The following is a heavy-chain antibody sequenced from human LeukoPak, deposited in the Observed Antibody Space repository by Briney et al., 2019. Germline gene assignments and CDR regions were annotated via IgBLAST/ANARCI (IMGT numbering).Heavy chain of an antibody. V-gene: IGHV3-7*01. J-gene: IGHJ1*01. CDR3: TSWGDTTAEYFQR. D-gene: IGHD2-21*02. CDR1: GFTFNRCW. Sequence: GGSLRLSCVVSGFTFNRCWMNWVRQAPGKGLEWVAHINPDGRDTYYVDSVKGRFTISRDNAQNSTYLQMNSLRVEDTAVYYCTSWGDTTAEYFQRWGQGTLVTVSS. CDR2: INPDGRDT.